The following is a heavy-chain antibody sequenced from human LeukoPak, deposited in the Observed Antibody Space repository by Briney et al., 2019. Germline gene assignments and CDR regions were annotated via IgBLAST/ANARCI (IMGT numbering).Heavy chain of an antibody. CDR3: AREAAAGTFYFDY. CDR1: GGSISSGDYY. CDR2: IYYSGST. Sequence: ASETLSLTCTVSGGSISSGDYYWSWIRQPPGKGLEWIGYIYYSGSTYYNPSLKSRVTISVDTSKNQFSLKLSSVTAADTAVYYCAREAAAGTFYFDYWGQGTLVTVSS. V-gene: IGHV4-30-4*08. J-gene: IGHJ4*02. D-gene: IGHD6-13*01.